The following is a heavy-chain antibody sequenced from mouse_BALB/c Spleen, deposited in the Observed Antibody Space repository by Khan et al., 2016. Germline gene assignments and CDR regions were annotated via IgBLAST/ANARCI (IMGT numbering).Heavy chain of an antibody. CDR2: ISYSGST. CDR3: ARGFGYRGFAY. D-gene: IGHD2-2*01. J-gene: IGHJ3*01. V-gene: IGHV3-2*02. CDR1: GYSITSDYA. Sequence: EVQLQESGPGLVKPSQSLSLTCTVTGYSITSDYAWNWIRQFPGNKLEWMGYISYSGSTNYNPSLKSRVSITRDTSKNQVFLQLNSVTTEDTATXYCARGFGYRGFAYWGQGTLVTVSA.